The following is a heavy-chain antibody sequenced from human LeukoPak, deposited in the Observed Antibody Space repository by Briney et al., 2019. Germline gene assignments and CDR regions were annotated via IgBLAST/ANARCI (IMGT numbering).Heavy chain of an antibody. CDR3: ATVDLNMVRGIQD. CDR1: GASITSGDYS. V-gene: IGHV4-31*01. Sequence: PSETLSPSCTVSGASITSGDYSWIWIRQHPGKGLEWIGYINYSGGTYRNPPHKSQVTISVDTSKNQCSVTLNSVTAADTAVYYCATVDLNMVRGIQDWGQGTLVTVSS. D-gene: IGHD3-10*01. J-gene: IGHJ4*02. CDR2: INYSGGT.